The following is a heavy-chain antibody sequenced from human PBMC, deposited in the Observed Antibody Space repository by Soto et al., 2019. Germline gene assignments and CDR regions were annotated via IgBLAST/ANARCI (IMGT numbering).Heavy chain of an antibody. CDR3: ASDVVTIFGVVILPFYY. J-gene: IGHJ4*02. Sequence: QVQLVQSGAEVKKPGASVKVSCKASGYTFTSYGISWVRQAPGQGLEWMGWISAYNGNTNYAQQLQGSVTMTTDTSTSTAYVELRSLRSDDTAVYYCASDVVTIFGVVILPFYYCGQGSLVTFSS. V-gene: IGHV1-18*01. CDR2: ISAYNGNT. D-gene: IGHD3-3*01. CDR1: GYTFTSYG.